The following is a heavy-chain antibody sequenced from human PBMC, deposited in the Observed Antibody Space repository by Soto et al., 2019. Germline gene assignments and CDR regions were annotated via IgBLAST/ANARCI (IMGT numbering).Heavy chain of an antibody. CDR2: IYYSGST. CDR1: GGSISSYY. D-gene: IGHD2-21*01. CDR3: GGHDSRHYFDY. J-gene: IGHJ4*02. Sequence: PSETLSLTCTVSGGSISSYYWSWIRQPPGKGLEWIGYIYYSGSTNYNPSLKSRVTISVDTSKNQFSLKLSSVTAADTAVYYCGGHDSRHYFDYWGQGTLVTVSS. V-gene: IGHV4-59*08.